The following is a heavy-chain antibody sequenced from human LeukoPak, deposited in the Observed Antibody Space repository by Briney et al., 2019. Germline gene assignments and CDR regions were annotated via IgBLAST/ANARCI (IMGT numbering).Heavy chain of an antibody. D-gene: IGHD6-13*01. Sequence: GSSVKVSCKASGGTFSSYAISWVRQAPGQGLEWMGRIIPILGIANYAQKFQGRVTITTDESTSTAYMELSSLRSEDTAVYYCARGSSYSSSWHIDYWGQGTLVTVSS. J-gene: IGHJ4*02. V-gene: IGHV1-69*04. CDR2: IIPILGIA. CDR1: GGTFSSYA. CDR3: ARGSSYSSSWHIDY.